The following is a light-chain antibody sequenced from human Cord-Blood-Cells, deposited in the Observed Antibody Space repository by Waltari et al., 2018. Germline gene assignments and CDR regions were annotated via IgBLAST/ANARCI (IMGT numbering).Light chain of an antibody. CDR2: DVS. CDR3: CSYAGSYTLV. CDR1: SSDVGGYNY. V-gene: IGLV2-11*01. Sequence: QSALTQPRSVSGSPGQSVTISCTGTSSDVGGYNYVSWYQQHPGKAPKLMIYDVSKRPSGVPDRFSGSKSVNTASLTISGLQAEDEADYYCCSYAGSYTLVFGGGTKLTVI. J-gene: IGLJ3*02.